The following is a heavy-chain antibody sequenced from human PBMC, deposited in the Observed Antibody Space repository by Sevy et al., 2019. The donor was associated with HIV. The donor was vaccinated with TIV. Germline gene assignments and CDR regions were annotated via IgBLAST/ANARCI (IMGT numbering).Heavy chain of an antibody. V-gene: IGHV1-18*01. CDR2: VSAFNGHT. D-gene: IGHD1-26*01. Sequence: ASVKVCCKASGYTFSSYGINWVRQAPGQGLEWMGWVSAFNGHTNYAQTLQDRVTMTTDTSTNTAYMELMSLRSDDTAIYYCARGFSGSFADYWGQGTLVTVSS. CDR1: GYTFSSYG. CDR3: ARGFSGSFADY. J-gene: IGHJ4*02.